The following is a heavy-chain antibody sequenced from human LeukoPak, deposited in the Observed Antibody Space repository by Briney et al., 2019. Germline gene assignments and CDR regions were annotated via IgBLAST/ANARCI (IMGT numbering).Heavy chain of an antibody. CDR3: ARYSSSSGYFDY. D-gene: IGHD6-6*01. CDR2: IYYSGST. V-gene: IGHV4-39*01. Sequence: PSETLSLTCTVSGGSISGSSYYWGWIRQPPGKGLEWIGSIYYSGSTYYNPSLKSRVTISVDTSKNQFSLKLNSVTATDTAVYYCARYSSSSGYFDYWGQGTLVTVSS. CDR1: GGSISGSSYY. J-gene: IGHJ4*02.